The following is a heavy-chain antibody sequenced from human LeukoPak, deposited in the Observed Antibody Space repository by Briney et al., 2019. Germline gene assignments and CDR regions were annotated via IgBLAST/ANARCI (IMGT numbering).Heavy chain of an antibody. V-gene: IGHV1-2*04. J-gene: IGHJ4*02. CDR1: GYTFTGYY. CDR2: IIPNSGGT. D-gene: IGHD1-1*01. Sequence: ASVKVSCKASGYTFTGYYMHWVRQAPGQGLEWMGWIIPNSGGTNYAQKFQGWVTMTRDTSISTAYMELSRLRSDDTAVYYCARGGTALDYFDYWGQGTLVTVSS. CDR3: ARGGTALDYFDY.